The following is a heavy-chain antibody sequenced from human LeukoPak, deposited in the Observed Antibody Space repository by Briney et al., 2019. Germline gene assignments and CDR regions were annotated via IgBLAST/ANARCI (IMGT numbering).Heavy chain of an antibody. CDR3: ARYPDYGGEFDY. D-gene: IGHD4-23*01. J-gene: IGHJ4*02. CDR2: ISAYNGKT. V-gene: IGHV1-18*01. Sequence: ASVKVSCKASGYTFTSYGISWVRQAPGQGLEWMGWISAYNGKTKHAQKLQGRVTMTTDTSTSTAYMELRSLRSDDTAVYYCARYPDYGGEFDYWGQGTLVTVSS. CDR1: GYTFTSYG.